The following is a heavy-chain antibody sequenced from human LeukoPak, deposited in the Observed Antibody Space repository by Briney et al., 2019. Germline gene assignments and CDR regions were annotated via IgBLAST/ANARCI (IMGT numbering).Heavy chain of an antibody. Sequence: GASVKVSCKASGYTFTSYGISWVRQAPGQGLEWMGWINPNSGGTNYAQKFQGRVTMTRDTSISTAYMELSRLRSDDTAVYYCARATWQWLPLGSQGYYYYYMDVWGKGTTVTISS. CDR1: GYTFTSYG. CDR2: INPNSGGT. J-gene: IGHJ6*03. D-gene: IGHD6-19*01. V-gene: IGHV1-2*02. CDR3: ARATWQWLPLGSQGYYYYYMDV.